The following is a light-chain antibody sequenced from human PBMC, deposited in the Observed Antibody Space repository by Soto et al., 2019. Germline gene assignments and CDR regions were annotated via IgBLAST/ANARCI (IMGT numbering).Light chain of an antibody. Sequence: ILFTPAPGTLCLSPLERDTLSCRPIESVSSSSLAWYQQKPGQAPRLLMHGAASRATGIPDRCSGSGSGADFTLTIIKVEPEDVAVYYCPHHGTSPAVTFGQGTRLETK. CDR3: PHHGTSPAVT. J-gene: IGKJ5*01. V-gene: IGKV3-20*01. CDR2: GAA. CDR1: ESVSSSS.